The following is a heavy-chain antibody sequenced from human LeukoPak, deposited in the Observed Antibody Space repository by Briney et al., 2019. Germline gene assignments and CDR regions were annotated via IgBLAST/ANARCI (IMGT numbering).Heavy chain of an antibody. D-gene: IGHD6-19*01. CDR2: IYYSGST. CDR1: GGSISSGSYY. Sequence: SQTLSLTCTVSGGSISSGSYYWSWIRQPPGKGLEWIGYIYYSGSTNYNPSLKSRVTISVDTSKNQFSLKLSSVTAADTAVYYCARAVAGRGGTNRWFDPWGQGTLVTVSS. CDR3: ARAVAGRGGTNRWFDP. V-gene: IGHV4-61*01. J-gene: IGHJ5*02.